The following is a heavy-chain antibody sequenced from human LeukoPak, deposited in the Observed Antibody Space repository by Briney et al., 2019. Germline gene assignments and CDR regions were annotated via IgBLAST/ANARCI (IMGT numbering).Heavy chain of an antibody. CDR1: GGTFSSYA. Sequence: SVKASRKASGGTFSSYAISWVRQAPGQGLEWMGRIIPILGIANYAQKFQGRVTITADKSTSTAYMELSSLRSEDTAVYYCARDPTGYCSGGSCYSGPVDYWGQGTLVTVSS. D-gene: IGHD2-15*01. CDR2: IIPILGIA. J-gene: IGHJ4*02. CDR3: ARDPTGYCSGGSCYSGPVDY. V-gene: IGHV1-69*04.